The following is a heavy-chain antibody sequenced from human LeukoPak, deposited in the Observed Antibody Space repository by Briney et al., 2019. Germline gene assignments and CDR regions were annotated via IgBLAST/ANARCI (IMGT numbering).Heavy chain of an antibody. CDR2: INPNSGGT. D-gene: IGHD2-2*01. J-gene: IGHJ4*02. Sequence: ASVKVSCKASGYTFTGYYMHWVRQAPGQGLEWMGWINPNSGGTNYAQKFQGRVTMTRDTSISTAYMELSRLRSDDTAVYYCARGGVIVVVPAATRDWGQGTLVTVSS. CDR3: ARGGVIVVVPAATRD. CDR1: GYTFTGYY. V-gene: IGHV1-2*02.